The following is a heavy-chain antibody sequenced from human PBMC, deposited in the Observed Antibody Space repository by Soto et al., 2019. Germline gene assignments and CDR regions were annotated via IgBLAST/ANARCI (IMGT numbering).Heavy chain of an antibody. CDR2: INPNTGGT. J-gene: IGHJ6*02. D-gene: IGHD2-15*01. Sequence: ASVNVSCKPSGYTFSDYYVHWVRQAPGQGLECMGWINPNTGGTYYAQKFQGRVTMTRDTSITTAYMDLSRLRSDDTAVYYCARGLDCSGGNCYTRVYYGMDVWGQGTTVTVSS. CDR1: GYTFSDYY. V-gene: IGHV1-2*02. CDR3: ARGLDCSGGNCYTRVYYGMDV.